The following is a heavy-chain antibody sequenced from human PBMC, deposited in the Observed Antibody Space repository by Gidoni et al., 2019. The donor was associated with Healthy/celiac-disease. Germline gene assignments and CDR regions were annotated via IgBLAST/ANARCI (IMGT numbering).Heavy chain of an antibody. J-gene: IGHJ4*02. CDR1: DSTLPELS. CDR2: FDPEDGET. D-gene: IGHD3-10*01. Sequence: AHLVRSGAEGRKPGAPVRFSSKVPDSTLPELSMHWVGQAPGKGLEWMGGFDPEDGETIYAQKFQGRVTMTEDTSTDTAYMELSSLRSEDTAVYYCATTANSGSYFSYYFDYWGQGTLVTVSS. V-gene: IGHV1-24*01. CDR3: ATTANSGSYFSYYFDY.